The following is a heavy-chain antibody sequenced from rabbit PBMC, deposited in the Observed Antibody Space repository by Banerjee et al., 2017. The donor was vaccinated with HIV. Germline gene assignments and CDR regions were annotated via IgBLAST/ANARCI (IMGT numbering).Heavy chain of an antibody. Sequence: QQLEESGGDLVKPGASLTLTCKASGIDFSSYYYMCWVRQAPGKGPEWIACIYNGDGSTYYATWAKGRFTISKTSSTTVTLQMSSLTAADTATYFCARGHAGYGYALSRLDLWGQGTLVTVS. V-gene: IGHV1S40*01. J-gene: IGHJ3*01. CDR2: IYNGDGST. CDR3: ARGHAGYGYALSRLDL. D-gene: IGHD6-1*01. CDR1: GIDFSSYYY.